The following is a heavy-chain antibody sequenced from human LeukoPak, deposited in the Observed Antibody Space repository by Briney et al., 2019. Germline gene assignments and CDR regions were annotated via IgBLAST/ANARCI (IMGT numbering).Heavy chain of an antibody. CDR3: ARDTSGYRRGSFDY. CDR2: IYYSGST. J-gene: IGHJ4*02. D-gene: IGHD3-22*01. CDR1: AGSINSYY. V-gene: IGHV4-59*01. Sequence: SETLSLTCTVSAGSINSYYWSWIRQPPGKGLEWIGYIYYSGSTNYNPSLKSRVTISLDTSNNQFSLKLSSVTAADTAVYYCARDTSGYRRGSFDYWGQGTLVTVSS.